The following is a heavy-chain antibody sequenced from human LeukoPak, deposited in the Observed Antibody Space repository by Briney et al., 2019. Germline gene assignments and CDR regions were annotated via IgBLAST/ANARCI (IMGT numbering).Heavy chain of an antibody. CDR1: GFTFSSYG. J-gene: IGHJ4*02. CDR2: IRYDGSNK. V-gene: IGHV3-30*02. CDR3: AKGPVQAAIDY. D-gene: IGHD6-13*01. Sequence: PGGSLRLSCAASGFTFSSYGMHWVRQAPGKRLEWVAFIRYDGSNKYYADSVKGRFTISRDNSKSTLYLQMNSLRAEDTAVYYCAKGPVQAAIDYWGQGTLVTVSS.